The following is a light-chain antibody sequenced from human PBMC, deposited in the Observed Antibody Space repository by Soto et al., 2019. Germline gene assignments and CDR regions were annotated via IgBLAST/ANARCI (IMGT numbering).Light chain of an antibody. CDR1: QSLLHSNGYNY. J-gene: IGKJ5*01. CDR2: LAS. V-gene: IGKV2-28*01. Sequence: DIVMTQSPLSLPVTPGEPASISCRSSQSLLHSNGYNYVDWYLQKPGQSPQLLLYLASNRASGVRDRFSGSGSGTDFTLKISRVEAEDVGVYYCLQALQTPITLGQGTRLEIK. CDR3: LQALQTPIT.